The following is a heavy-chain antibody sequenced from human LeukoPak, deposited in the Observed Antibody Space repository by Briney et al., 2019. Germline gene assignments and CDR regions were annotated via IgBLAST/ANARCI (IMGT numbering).Heavy chain of an antibody. V-gene: IGHV3-23*01. J-gene: IGHJ4*02. Sequence: GGSLRLSCAASGFTLSSYAMSWVRQAPGQGLEWVSTISGGGGKTYYADSVRGRFTIARDNSKNTLFLQMNSLRAEDTALYYCAKDRIDIGITAARPDFDYWGQGPLVSVSS. CDR3: AKDRIDIGITAARPDFDY. CDR1: GFTLSSYA. D-gene: IGHD6-13*01. CDR2: ISGGGGKT.